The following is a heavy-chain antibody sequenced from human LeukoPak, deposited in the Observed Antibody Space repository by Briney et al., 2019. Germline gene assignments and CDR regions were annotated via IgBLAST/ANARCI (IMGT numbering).Heavy chain of an antibody. V-gene: IGHV3-23*01. CDR3: AKGSGNGYGSGPFDY. J-gene: IGHJ4*02. CDR1: GFNFSRYG. Sequence: SGGSPRLSCAASGFNFSRYGMSWVRQAPGKGLEWVSAISGSGGSTYYADSVKGRFTISSDNSKNTLYLQMSSLRAEDTALYYCAKGSGNGYGSGPFDYWGQGTLVTVSS. D-gene: IGHD3-10*01. CDR2: ISGSGGST.